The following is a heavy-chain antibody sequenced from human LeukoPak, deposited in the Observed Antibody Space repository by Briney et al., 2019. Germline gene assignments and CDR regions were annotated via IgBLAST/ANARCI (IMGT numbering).Heavy chain of an antibody. CDR1: GFSFSSYW. CDR3: ARALVAGVTLNALDI. J-gene: IGHJ3*02. Sequence: PGGSLRLSCAASGFSFSSYWMHWVRQAPGKGLVWVARIQYDGSTTNYADSVKGRFTISRDNAKKTLYVQMNSLRAEGTAVYYCARALVAGVTLNALDIWGQGTMVTVSS. D-gene: IGHD2-15*01. CDR2: IQYDGSTT. V-gene: IGHV3-74*01.